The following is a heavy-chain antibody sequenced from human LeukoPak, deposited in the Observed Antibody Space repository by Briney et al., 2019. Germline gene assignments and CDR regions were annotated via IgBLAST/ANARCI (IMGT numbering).Heavy chain of an antibody. CDR2: ISTGSSTI. Sequence: GGSLRLSCAASGFTFSSYSMNWVRQVPGKGLEWVSYISTGSSTIYYADSVKGRFTISRDNSKNTLYLQMNSLRAEDTAVYYCAKNRQATATTPFDYWGQGTLVTVSS. V-gene: IGHV3-48*01. CDR3: AKNRQATATTPFDY. D-gene: IGHD4-17*01. CDR1: GFTFSSYS. J-gene: IGHJ4*02.